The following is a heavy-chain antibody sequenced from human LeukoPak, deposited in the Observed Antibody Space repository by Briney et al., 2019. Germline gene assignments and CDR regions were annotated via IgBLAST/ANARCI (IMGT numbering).Heavy chain of an antibody. CDR3: AKTFDIVVVYYMDV. J-gene: IGHJ6*03. V-gene: IGHV1-69*13. D-gene: IGHD2-2*01. CDR1: GGTFSSYA. Sequence: SVKVSCKASGGTFSSYAISWVRQAPGQGLEWMGGIIPIFGTANYAQKFQGRVTITADESTSTAYMELSSLRSEDTAVYYCAKTFDIVVVYYMDVWGKGTTVTVSS. CDR2: IIPIFGTA.